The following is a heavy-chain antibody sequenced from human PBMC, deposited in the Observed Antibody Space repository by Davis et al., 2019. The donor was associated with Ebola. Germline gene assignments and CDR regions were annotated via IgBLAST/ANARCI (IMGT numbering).Heavy chain of an antibody. CDR2: IKTDGSLT. J-gene: IGHJ4*02. Sequence: GESLKLSCAASGFSFSSYWMHWVRQVPGKGLVWVSRIKTDGSLTGYGDSVQGRFIISRDNAKNTVYLQMNDLRAEDTAVYYCAREGRVFALDYWGQGALVTVSS. V-gene: IGHV3-74*01. CDR1: GFSFSSYW. D-gene: IGHD3-3*01. CDR3: AREGRVFALDY.